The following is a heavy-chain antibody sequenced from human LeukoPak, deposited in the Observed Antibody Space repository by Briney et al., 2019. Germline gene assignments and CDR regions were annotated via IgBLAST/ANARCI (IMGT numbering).Heavy chain of an antibody. Sequence: SETLSLTCTVSGGSISSSYWSWIRQPPGKGLEWIGYIYYSGSTNYNPSLKSRVTISVDTSKNQFSLKLSSVTAADTAVYYCARRSGDYLISPFDYWGQGTLVTVSS. V-gene: IGHV4-59*08. CDR2: IYYSGST. CDR1: GGSISSSY. D-gene: IGHD4-17*01. J-gene: IGHJ4*02. CDR3: ARRSGDYLISPFDY.